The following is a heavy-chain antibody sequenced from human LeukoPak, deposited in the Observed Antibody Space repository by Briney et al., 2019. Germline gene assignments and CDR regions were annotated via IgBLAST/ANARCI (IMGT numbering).Heavy chain of an antibody. Sequence: SETLSLTCTVSGGSISSGDYYWSWIRQPPGKGLEWIGYIYYSGSTYYNPSLKSRVTTSVDTSKNQFSLKLSSVTAADTAVYYCARDQVAGFDYWGQGTLVTVSS. CDR1: GGSISSGDYY. D-gene: IGHD6-19*01. CDR3: ARDQVAGFDY. V-gene: IGHV4-30-4*08. J-gene: IGHJ4*02. CDR2: IYYSGST.